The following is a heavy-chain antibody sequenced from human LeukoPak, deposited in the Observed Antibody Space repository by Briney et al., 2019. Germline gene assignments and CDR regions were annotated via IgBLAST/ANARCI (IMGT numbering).Heavy chain of an antibody. CDR1: GYTFTSYD. CDR2: MNPNSGNT. J-gene: IGHJ6*03. D-gene: IGHD3-3*01. CDR3: ARGKRHIFDYYYYYMDV. V-gene: IGHV1-8*01. Sequence: ASVKVSCKASGYTFTSYDINWVRQATGQGLKWMGWMNPNSGNTGYAQKFQGRVTMTRNTSISTAYMELSSLRSEDTAVYYCARGKRHIFDYYYYYMDVWGKGTTVTVSS.